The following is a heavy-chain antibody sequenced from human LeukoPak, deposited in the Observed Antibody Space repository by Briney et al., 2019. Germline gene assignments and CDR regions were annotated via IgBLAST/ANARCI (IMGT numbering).Heavy chain of an antibody. D-gene: IGHD3-10*01. Sequence: PSETLSLTCDIYGGSFSAHHWSWIRQPPGKGLEWLGGVNHTGGSNYNPSLKGRVTLSLDTSKNQFSLRLNSVTAADTAIYYCARVVSNELLWFGERWGQGTLVTVSS. V-gene: IGHV4-34*01. J-gene: IGHJ4*02. CDR3: ARVVSNELLWFGER. CDR1: GGSFSAHH. CDR2: VNHTGGS.